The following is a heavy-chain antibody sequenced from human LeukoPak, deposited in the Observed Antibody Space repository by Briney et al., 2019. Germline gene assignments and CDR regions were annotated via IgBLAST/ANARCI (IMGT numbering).Heavy chain of an antibody. CDR3: ARRSVSCGRDCYPQSSYFDY. V-gene: IGHV4-39*01. D-gene: IGHD2-21*01. Sequence: SETLSLTCTVSGGSISSSSYYWGWIRQPPGKGLEWIGSIYYSGSTYYNPSLKSRVTISVDTSKNQFSLKLSSVTAADTAVYYCARRSVSCGRDCYPQSSYFDYWGQGTLLTVSS. J-gene: IGHJ4*02. CDR1: GGSISSSSYY. CDR2: IYYSGST.